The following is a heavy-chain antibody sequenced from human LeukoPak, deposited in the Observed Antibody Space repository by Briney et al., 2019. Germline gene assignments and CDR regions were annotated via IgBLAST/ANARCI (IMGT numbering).Heavy chain of an antibody. J-gene: IGHJ4*02. CDR3: ARLAKSSSWYGPYYFDY. D-gene: IGHD6-13*01. Sequence: ASETLSLTCTVSGGSIISSSFWWGWIRQPPGKGLEWIGYIYYSGSTYYNPSLKSRVTISVDTSKNQFSLKLSSVTAADTAVYYCARLAKSSSWYGPYYFDYWGQGTPVTVSS. V-gene: IGHV4-39*07. CDR1: GGSIISSSFW. CDR2: IYYSGST.